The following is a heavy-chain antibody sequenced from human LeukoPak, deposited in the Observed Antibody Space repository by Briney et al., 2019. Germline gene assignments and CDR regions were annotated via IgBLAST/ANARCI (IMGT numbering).Heavy chain of an antibody. J-gene: IGHJ3*02. CDR2: INSDGSST. Sequence: GGSLRLSCAASGFTFSSYWMHWVRQAPGKGLVWVSRINSDGSSTSYADSVKGRFTISRDNAKNTLYLQMNSLRAEDTAAYYCAKDRRAGPDAFDIWGQGTMVTVSS. CDR3: AKDRRAGPDAFDI. CDR1: GFTFSSYW. D-gene: IGHD6-13*01. V-gene: IGHV3-74*01.